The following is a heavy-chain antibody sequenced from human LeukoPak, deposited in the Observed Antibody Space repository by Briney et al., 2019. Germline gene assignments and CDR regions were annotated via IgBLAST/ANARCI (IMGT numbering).Heavy chain of an antibody. CDR2: IYYSGST. CDR3: ARRSQSRDGYQYGYYYGMDV. D-gene: IGHD5-24*01. J-gene: IGHJ6*02. V-gene: IGHV4-59*01. Sequence: SETLSLTCTVSGGSISSYYWGWIRQPPGKGLEWIGYIYYSGSTNYNPSLRSRVTISVDTSKNQFPLKLSSVTAADTAVYYCARRSQSRDGYQYGYYYGMDVWGQGTTVTVSS. CDR1: GGSISSYY.